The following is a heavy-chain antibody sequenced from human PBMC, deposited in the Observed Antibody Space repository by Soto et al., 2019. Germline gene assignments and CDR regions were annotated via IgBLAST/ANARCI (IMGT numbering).Heavy chain of an antibody. CDR2: INPSGGST. CDR3: ARPDSSGYYYSYYFDY. CDR1: GYTFTSHY. V-gene: IGHV1-46*01. D-gene: IGHD3-22*01. J-gene: IGHJ4*02. Sequence: GASVKVSCKASGYTFTSHYMHWVRQAPGQGLEWMGIINPSGGSTSYTQKFQGRVTMTRDTSTSTAYMELSSLRSEDTAVYYCARPDSSGYYYSYYFDYWGQGTLVTVSS.